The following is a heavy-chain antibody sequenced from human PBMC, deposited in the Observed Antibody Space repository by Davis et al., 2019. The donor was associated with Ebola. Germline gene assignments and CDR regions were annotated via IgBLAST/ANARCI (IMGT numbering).Heavy chain of an antibody. Sequence: GESLKISCTASGFTFGDYAMSWFRQAPGKGLEWVGFIRSKAYGGTTEYAASVKGRFTISRDDSKSIAYLQMNSLKTEDTAVYYCTRELDLEWLLLNYFDYWGQGTLVTVSS. CDR3: TRELDLEWLLLNYFDY. D-gene: IGHD3-3*01. CDR1: GFTFGDYA. J-gene: IGHJ4*02. CDR2: IRSKAYGGTT. V-gene: IGHV3-49*03.